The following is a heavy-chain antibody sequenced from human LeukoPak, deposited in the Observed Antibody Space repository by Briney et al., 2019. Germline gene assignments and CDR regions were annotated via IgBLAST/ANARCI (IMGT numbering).Heavy chain of an antibody. CDR3: IVFGDSNH. CDR1: GLTGSHNY. Sequence: GGSLRLSCAASGLTGSHNYVSWVRQAPGKGLEWVSAIHTSGDTCYADSVKGRFTVSRDTSKNTLYLQINSLRVEDTAVYYCIVFGDSNHWGQGTLVTVSS. CDR2: IHTSGDT. J-gene: IGHJ5*02. V-gene: IGHV3-53*01. D-gene: IGHD4-17*01.